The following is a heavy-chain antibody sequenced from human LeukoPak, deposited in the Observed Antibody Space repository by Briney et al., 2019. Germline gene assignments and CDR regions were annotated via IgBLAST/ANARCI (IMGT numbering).Heavy chain of an antibody. D-gene: IGHD1-7*01. CDR3: ATDPTGPNYNMDV. J-gene: IGHJ6*03. Sequence: GGSLRLSCAASGFTFSSYTMHWVRQAPGKGLEWVAVISYDGTNKNFADSVKGRLTISRDNSKNTMYLQMNSQRAEDTAVYYCATDPTGPNYNMDVWGKGTTVTVSS. CDR2: ISYDGTNK. CDR1: GFTFSSYT. V-gene: IGHV3-30*01.